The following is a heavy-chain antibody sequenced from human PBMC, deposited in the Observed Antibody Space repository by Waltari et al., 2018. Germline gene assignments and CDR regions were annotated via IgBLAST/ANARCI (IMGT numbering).Heavy chain of an antibody. CDR3: ARGRGPHVLRFLEWSSMDV. J-gene: IGHJ6*02. V-gene: IGHV4-59*01. Sequence: QVQLQESGPGLVKPSETLSLTCTVSGGSISSYYWSWIPQPPGKGLEWIGYIYYSGSTNYNPSLKSRVTISVDTSKNQFSLKLSSVTAADTAVYYCARGRGPHVLRFLEWSSMDVWGQGTTVTVSS. D-gene: IGHD3-3*01. CDR1: GGSISSYY. CDR2: IYYSGST.